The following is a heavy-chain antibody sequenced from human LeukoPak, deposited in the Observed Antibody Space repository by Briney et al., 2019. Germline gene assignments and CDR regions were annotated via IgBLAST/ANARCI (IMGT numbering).Heavy chain of an antibody. J-gene: IGHJ5*02. CDR1: GYSISSGYY. CDR2: IYHSGST. CDR3: ARDIGSYYDFWSGSWP. Sequence: SETLSLTCTVSGYSISSGYYWGWIRQPPGKGLEWIGSIYHSGSTYYNPSLKSRVTISVDTSKNQFSLKLSSVTAADTAVYYCARDIGSYYDFWSGSWPWGQGTLVTVSS. D-gene: IGHD3-3*01. V-gene: IGHV4-38-2*02.